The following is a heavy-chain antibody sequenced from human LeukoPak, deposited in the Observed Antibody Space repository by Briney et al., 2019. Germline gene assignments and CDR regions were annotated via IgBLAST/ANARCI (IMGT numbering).Heavy chain of an antibody. Sequence: GGSLRLPCAASGFTFSSFEMNWVRQAPGKGLEWVSYISSSGTTIYYADSVKGRFTISRDNAKNSLYLQMNSLRAEDTAVYYCARVGPLWFGEPYYYYNMDVWGTGTTVTVSS. D-gene: IGHD3-10*01. J-gene: IGHJ6*04. V-gene: IGHV3-48*03. CDR2: ISSSGTTI. CDR3: ARVGPLWFGEPYYYYNMDV. CDR1: GFTFSSFE.